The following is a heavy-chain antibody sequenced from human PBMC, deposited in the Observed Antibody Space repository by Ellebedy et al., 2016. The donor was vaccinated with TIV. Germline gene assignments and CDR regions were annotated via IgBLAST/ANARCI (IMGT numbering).Heavy chain of an antibody. CDR1: GFTFDDYA. CDR3: VKGNGAGSYSAY. J-gene: IGHJ4*02. D-gene: IGHD3-10*01. CDR2: ISWDSGSI. V-gene: IGHV3-9*01. Sequence: PGGSLRLSCVASGFTFDDYAMQWVRQAPGKGLEWVSGISWDSGSIGYADSVKGRFTISRDNAKNSLYLQINSLGVEDTARYYCVKGNGAGSYSAYWGQGTTVTVSS.